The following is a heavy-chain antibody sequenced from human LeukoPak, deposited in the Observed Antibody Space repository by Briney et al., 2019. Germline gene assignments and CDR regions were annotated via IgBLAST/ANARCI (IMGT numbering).Heavy chain of an antibody. CDR1: GGTFSSYA. Sequence: SVKVSCKASGGTFSSYAISWVRQAPGQGLEWMGGIIPVFGTANYAQKFQGRVTITTDESTSTAYMELSSLRSEDTAVYYCARGREDTAMAVRPYYFDYWGQGTLVTVSS. CDR3: ARGREDTAMAVRPYYFDY. CDR2: IIPVFGTA. J-gene: IGHJ4*02. V-gene: IGHV1-69*05. D-gene: IGHD5-18*01.